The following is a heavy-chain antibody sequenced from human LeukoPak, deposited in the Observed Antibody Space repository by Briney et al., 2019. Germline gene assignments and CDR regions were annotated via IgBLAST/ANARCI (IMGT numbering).Heavy chain of an antibody. V-gene: IGHV4-59*08. J-gene: IGHJ4*02. D-gene: IGHD2-15*01. CDR2: MYSSGSA. CDR3: ARHALVAASSFDY. CDR1: GDSISNYY. Sequence: PSETLSLTCTVSGDSISNYYWSWIRQPPGKGLEWIGYMYSSGSASYNPSLKSRVTISVDTSKNQFSLNLSSVTAADTAVYYCARHALVAASSFDYWGQGTLVTVSS.